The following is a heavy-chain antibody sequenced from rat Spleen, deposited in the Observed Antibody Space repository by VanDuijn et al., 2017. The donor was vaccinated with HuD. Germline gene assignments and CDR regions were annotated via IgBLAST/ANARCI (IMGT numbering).Heavy chain of an antibody. V-gene: IGHV5-7*01. CDR2: ISYDGGRI. D-gene: IGHD1-9*01. CDR1: GFTFSDYN. J-gene: IGHJ2*01. Sequence: EVQLVKSGGGLVQPGRSLKLSCAASGFTFSDYNMAWVRQAPKKGLEWVATISYDGGRIFYRDSVKGRFTISRDNAKSTLSLQMDSLRSEDTATYYCARRHYGYTDYFDYWGQGVMVTVSS. CDR3: ARRHYGYTDYFDY.